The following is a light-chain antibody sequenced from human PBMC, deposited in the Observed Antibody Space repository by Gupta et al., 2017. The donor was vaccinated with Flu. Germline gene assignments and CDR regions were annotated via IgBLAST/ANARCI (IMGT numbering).Light chain of an antibody. V-gene: IGKV3-15*01. J-gene: IGKJ2*03. Sequence: EVRMTQSPATLSVSPGDRATLSCRASQSVGSKLVWYQQKPGQAPKLLIHSASTRATDIPVRFSGSGSGTDFTLTISSLQSEDSAVYYCQQYNDGPQSYGQGTKLEIK. CDR2: SAS. CDR1: QSVGSK. CDR3: QQYNDGPQS.